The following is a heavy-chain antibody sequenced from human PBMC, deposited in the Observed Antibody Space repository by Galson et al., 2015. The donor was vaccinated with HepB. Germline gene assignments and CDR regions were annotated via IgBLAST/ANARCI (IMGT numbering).Heavy chain of an antibody. CDR1: GFTFSSYA. D-gene: IGHD3-10*01. J-gene: IGHJ4*02. CDR3: AKDGSYYYGSGSYPAFDY. CDR2: ISGSGGST. Sequence: SLRLSCAASGFTFSSYAMSWVRQAPGKGLEWVSAISGSGGSTYYADSVKGRFTISRDNSKNTLYLQMNSLRAEDTAVYYCAKDGSYYYGSGSYPAFDYWGQGTLVTVSS. V-gene: IGHV3-23*01.